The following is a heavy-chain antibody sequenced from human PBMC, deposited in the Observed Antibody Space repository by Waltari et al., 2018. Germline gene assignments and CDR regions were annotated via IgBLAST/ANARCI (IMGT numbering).Heavy chain of an antibody. V-gene: IGHV4-39*01. Sequence: QVQLQESGPGMLRPSETLSLPCPAPGDPIKPVTYSWGGIRQSPGKGLECLGTIHSSGTTYVPASLEPRVTISVDTFNNRFSLNLRSATAADTAVYFCARLVWFGAWIDNWGQGSLVTVSS. J-gene: IGHJ4*02. D-gene: IGHD3-10*01. CDR3: ARLVWFGAWIDN. CDR2: IHSSGTT. CDR1: GDPIKPVTYS.